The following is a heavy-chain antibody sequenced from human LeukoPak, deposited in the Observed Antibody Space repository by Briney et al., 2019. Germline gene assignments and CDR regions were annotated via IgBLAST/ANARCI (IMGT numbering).Heavy chain of an antibody. CDR2: MSSEGSGT. D-gene: IGHD2-15*01. V-gene: IGHV3-74*03. J-gene: IGHJ6*02. CDR3: TRVVAGRSGLMDV. CDR1: GFSLSGYW. Sequence: GGSLTLSCAAAGFSLSGYWLHWVRQVPAQGLVWVARMSSEGSGTTYADSVKGRFTISRDNAKNPLYLQMNSLTVDDAAVYYCTRVVAGRSGLMDVWGRGTTVTVS.